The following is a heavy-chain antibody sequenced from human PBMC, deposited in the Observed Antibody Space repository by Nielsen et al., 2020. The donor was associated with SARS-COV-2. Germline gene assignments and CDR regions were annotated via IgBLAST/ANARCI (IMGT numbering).Heavy chain of an antibody. Sequence: GGSLRLSCAAPGFSFGTYAMSWVRQAAGKGLEWVAVISYDGSNKYYADSVKGRFTISRDNSKNTLYLQMNSLRAEDTAVYYCGTGTAFDYWGQGTLVTVSS. D-gene: IGHD1-1*01. J-gene: IGHJ4*02. V-gene: IGHV3-30*03. CDR1: GFSFGTYA. CDR2: ISYDGSNK. CDR3: GTGTAFDY.